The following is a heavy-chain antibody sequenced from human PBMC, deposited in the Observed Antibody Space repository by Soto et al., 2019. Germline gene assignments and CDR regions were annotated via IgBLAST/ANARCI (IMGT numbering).Heavy chain of an antibody. J-gene: IGHJ4*02. V-gene: IGHV3-66*01. CDR1: GFTVSSNY. D-gene: IGHD2-8*01. Sequence: EVQLVESGGGLVQPGGSLRLSCAASGFTVSSNYMSWVRQVPGKGLEWVSVIYSGGCTKYADAVKGRFTISRENSKNTLYLQMNSLRAEDTAVYYCARVLGFGVGYFDYWRQGTLVTVSS. CDR2: IYSGGCT. CDR3: ARVLGFGVGYFDY.